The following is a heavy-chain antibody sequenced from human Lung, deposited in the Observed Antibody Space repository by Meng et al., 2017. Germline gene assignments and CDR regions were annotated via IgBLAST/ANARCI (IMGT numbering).Heavy chain of an antibody. CDR3: ARGPTTMTHDFDS. Sequence: QVQLQHWVAELLTPSTTLSSPSVGSGVPFSDYDWSWIRQPPGKGLEWIGEINHSGSTIYNPSLESRATISGDTSQNNLSLKLSSVTAADSAVYYCARGPTTMTHDFDSWGQGTLVTVSS. V-gene: IGHV4-34*01. J-gene: IGHJ4*02. D-gene: IGHD4-17*01. CDR1: GVPFSDYD. CDR2: INHSGST.